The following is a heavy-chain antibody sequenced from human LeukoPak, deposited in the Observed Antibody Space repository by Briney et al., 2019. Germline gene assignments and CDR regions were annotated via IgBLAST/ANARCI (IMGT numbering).Heavy chain of an antibody. CDR1: GFTFGDYA. CDR3: TRDVLWLRPPNFYYYYYMDV. D-gene: IGHD5-12*01. J-gene: IGHJ6*03. Sequence: PGGSLRLSCTASGFTFGDYAMSWFRQAPGKGLEWVGFIRSKAYGGTTEYAASVKGRFTISRDDSKSIAYLQMNSLKTEDTAVYCCTRDVLWLRPPNFYYYYYMDVWGKGTTVTVSS. CDR2: IRSKAYGGTT. V-gene: IGHV3-49*03.